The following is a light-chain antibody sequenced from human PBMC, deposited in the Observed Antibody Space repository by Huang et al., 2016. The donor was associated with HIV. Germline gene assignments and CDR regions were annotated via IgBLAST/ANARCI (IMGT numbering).Light chain of an antibody. Sequence: EIVLTQSPGTLSSSPGERATLPCRASQIVSSNYVAWYQQKPGQAPRLVIHGASSSATGIADRVSCSGSGTDFTLTISRLVPNDFALYFCQQYGNSPPTFGGGTKVEIK. CDR1: QIVSSNY. CDR3: QQYGNSPPT. J-gene: IGKJ4*01. V-gene: IGKV3-20*01. CDR2: GAS.